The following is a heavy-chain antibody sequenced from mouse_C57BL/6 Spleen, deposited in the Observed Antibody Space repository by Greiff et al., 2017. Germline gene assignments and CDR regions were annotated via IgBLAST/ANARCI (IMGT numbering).Heavy chain of an antibody. V-gene: IGHV1-50*01. CDR3: ARYYGSSPVAY. J-gene: IGHJ3*01. CDR1: GYTFTSYW. Sequence: QVQLQQPGAELVKPGASVKLSCKASGYTFTSYWMQWVKQRPGQGLEWIGEIDPSDSYTNYNQKFKGKATLTVDTSSSTAYMQLSSLTSEDSAVYYCARYYGSSPVAYWGQGTLVTVSA. CDR2: IDPSDSYT. D-gene: IGHD1-1*01.